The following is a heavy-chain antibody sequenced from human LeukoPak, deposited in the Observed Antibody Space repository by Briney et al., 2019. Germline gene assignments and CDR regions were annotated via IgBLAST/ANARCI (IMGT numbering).Heavy chain of an antibody. CDR1: GFTFSSYA. CDR2: ISGSGGST. J-gene: IGHJ4*02. Sequence: GGSLRLSCAASGFTFSSYAVSWVRQAPGKGLEWVSAISGSGGSTYYADSVKGRFTISRDNSKSTLYLQMNSLRAEDTAVYYCAKLATYYGSGSYSYYFDYWGQGTLVTVSS. D-gene: IGHD3-10*01. CDR3: AKLATYYGSGSYSYYFDY. V-gene: IGHV3-23*01.